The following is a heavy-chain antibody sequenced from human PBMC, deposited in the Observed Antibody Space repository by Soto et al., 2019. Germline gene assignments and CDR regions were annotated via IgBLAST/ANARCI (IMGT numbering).Heavy chain of an antibody. CDR1: GFTFNTYA. D-gene: IGHD2-15*01. V-gene: IGHV3-23*01. J-gene: IGHJ4*02. CDR3: AKVYCSGGSCYLYYFDY. CDR2: ISGSGGST. Sequence: PGGSLRLSCAASGFTFNTYAMICVRQAPGKGLEWVSAISGSGGSTYYADSVKGRFTISRDNSKNTLYLQMNSLRAEDTAVYYCAKVYCSGGSCYLYYFDYWGQGTLVTVSS.